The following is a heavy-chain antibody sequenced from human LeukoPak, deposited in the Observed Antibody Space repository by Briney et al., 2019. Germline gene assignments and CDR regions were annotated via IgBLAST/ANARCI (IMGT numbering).Heavy chain of an antibody. CDR3: ARGLRDGYNLFYFDY. CDR2: IYYTGST. V-gene: IGHV4-39*01. J-gene: IGHJ4*02. D-gene: IGHD5-24*01. Sequence: SETLSLTCTVSGVSISSYYWGWIRQPPGKGLEWIVSIYYTGSTFYNPSLKSRVTISVDTSKNQFSMKLSSVTAADTAVYFCARGLRDGYNLFYFDYWGQGTLVTVSS. CDR1: GVSISSYY.